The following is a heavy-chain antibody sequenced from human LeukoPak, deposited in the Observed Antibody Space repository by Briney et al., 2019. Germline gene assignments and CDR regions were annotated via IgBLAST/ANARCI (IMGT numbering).Heavy chain of an antibody. J-gene: IGHJ4*02. CDR1: GGSISSYY. Sequence: SEPLSLTCSVSGGSISSYYWTWIRQPPGKGLEWIGYIYYTGSTNYNPSLESRVTISVDTSKNQFSLKLSSVTAADTAVYYCARAGYSSYWYYFDYWGQGSLVTVSS. V-gene: IGHV4-59*01. CDR2: IYYTGST. CDR3: ARAGYSSYWYYFDY. D-gene: IGHD6-13*01.